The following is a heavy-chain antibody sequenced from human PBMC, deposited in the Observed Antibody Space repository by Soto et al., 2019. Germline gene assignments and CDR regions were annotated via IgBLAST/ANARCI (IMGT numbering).Heavy chain of an antibody. D-gene: IGHD6-19*01. Sequence: ASLKVSCKASVYIFTSYDINWVRQATGQGLEWMGWMDPKTGNTDYGQKFQGRVTMTRNTSISTAYMELSSLTSEDTAVYYCARGRGWRDYWGQGTLVTVSS. CDR3: ARGRGWRDY. CDR1: VYIFTSYD. J-gene: IGHJ4*02. V-gene: IGHV1-8*01. CDR2: MDPKTGNT.